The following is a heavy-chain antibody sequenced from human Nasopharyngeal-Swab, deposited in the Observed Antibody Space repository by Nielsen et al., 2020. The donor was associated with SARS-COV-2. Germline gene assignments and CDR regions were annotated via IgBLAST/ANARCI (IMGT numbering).Heavy chain of an antibody. CDR2: INWHGGRI. CDR3: TKATSLYYYDSSGYRPWYCDY. D-gene: IGHD3-22*01. J-gene: IGHJ4*02. V-gene: IGHV3-9*01. CDR1: GFTFDDYA. Sequence: LKISCAASGFTFDDYAMHWVRQAPGKGLEWISGINWHGGRIGYADSVKGRFTISRDNAKKSLYLQMNSLRPEDTALYYCTKATSLYYYDSSGYRPWYCDYWGQGTLVTVSS.